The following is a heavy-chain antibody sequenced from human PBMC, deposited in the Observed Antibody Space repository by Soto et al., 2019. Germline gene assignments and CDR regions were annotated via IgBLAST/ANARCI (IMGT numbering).Heavy chain of an antibody. D-gene: IGHD3-22*01. CDR3: VKGEYYYDSSGYYPFDY. J-gene: IGHJ4*02. CDR1: GFTFSNYA. Sequence: PGGSLRLSCSASGFTFSNYAMHWVSQAPGKGLEYVSSISTNGGSTDYADSVKGRFTISRDNSKNTVYLQMSSLRVEDTAVYYCVKGEYYYDSSGYYPFDYWGQGTLVTVSS. CDR2: ISTNGGST. V-gene: IGHV3-64D*06.